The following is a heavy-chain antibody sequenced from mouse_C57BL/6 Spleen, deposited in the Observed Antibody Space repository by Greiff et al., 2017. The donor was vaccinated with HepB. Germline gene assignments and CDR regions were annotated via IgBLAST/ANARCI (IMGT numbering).Heavy chain of an antibody. Sequence: DVMLVESGEGLVKPGGSLKLSCAASGFTFSSYAMSWVRQTPEKRLEWVAYISSGGDYIYYADTVKGRFTISRDNARNTLYLQMSSLKSEDTAMYYCTREETGYYFDYWGQGTTLTVSS. J-gene: IGHJ2*01. CDR2: ISSGGDYI. CDR1: GFTFSSYA. V-gene: IGHV5-9-1*02. CDR3: TREETGYYFDY. D-gene: IGHD4-1*01.